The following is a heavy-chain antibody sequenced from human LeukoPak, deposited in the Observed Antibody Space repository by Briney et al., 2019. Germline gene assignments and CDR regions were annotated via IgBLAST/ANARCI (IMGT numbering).Heavy chain of an antibody. CDR3: AKDVLRAEFDY. CDR1: GFTFDDYG. D-gene: IGHD2-8*01. J-gene: IGHJ4*02. Sequence: GGFLRLSCAASGFTFDDYGMSWVRQAPGKGLEWVSGINWNGGSTGYADSVKGRFTISRDNAKNSLYLQMNSLRAEDTALYYCAKDVLRAEFDYWGQGTLVTVSS. V-gene: IGHV3-20*04. CDR2: INWNGGST.